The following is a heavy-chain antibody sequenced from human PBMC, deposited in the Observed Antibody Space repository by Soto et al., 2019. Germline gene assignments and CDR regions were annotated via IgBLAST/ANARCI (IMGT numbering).Heavy chain of an antibody. CDR1: GGTFSSYA. V-gene: IGHV1-69*13. CDR3: ARLGGTTAGVNN. J-gene: IGHJ4*02. D-gene: IGHD1-7*01. CDR2: IIPIFGTA. Sequence: ASVKVSCKASGGTFSSYAISWVRQAPGQGLEWMGGIIPIFGTANYAQKFQGRVTITADESTSTAYMELSSLRSEDTAVYYCARLGGTTAGVNNWGQGTLVTVSS.